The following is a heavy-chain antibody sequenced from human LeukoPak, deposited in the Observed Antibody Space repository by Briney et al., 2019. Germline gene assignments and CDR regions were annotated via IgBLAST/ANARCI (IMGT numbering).Heavy chain of an antibody. CDR3: ARVGRGDHTWGSYYCDH. CDR2: ISSSGKT. D-gene: IGHD3-16*01. J-gene: IGHJ4*02. V-gene: IGHV4-59*13. Sequence: SETQSPTCTVSGDSFSTSQWSWFRQPPGKGVEWIGYISSSGKTSYNPSLKSRLTISVDTSKNQFSLKLTSVTVADTAVYFCARVGRGDHTWGSYYCDHWGQGTLVSVSS. CDR1: GDSFSTSQ.